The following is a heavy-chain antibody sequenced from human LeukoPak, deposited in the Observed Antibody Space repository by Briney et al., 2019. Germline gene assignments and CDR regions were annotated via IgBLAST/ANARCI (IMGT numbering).Heavy chain of an antibody. J-gene: IGHJ4*02. Sequence: ASVKVSCKASGYTFTSYDINWVRQATGHGLEWMGSMNPDSGNTGYAQKFQGRVTMTRNTSISTAYMELSSLRSEDTAVYYCATAPSHYYDFWSGYYSSYYFDYWGQGTLVTVSS. CDR3: ATAPSHYYDFWSGYYSSYYFDY. CDR1: GYTFTSYD. CDR2: MNPDSGNT. V-gene: IGHV1-8*01. D-gene: IGHD3-3*01.